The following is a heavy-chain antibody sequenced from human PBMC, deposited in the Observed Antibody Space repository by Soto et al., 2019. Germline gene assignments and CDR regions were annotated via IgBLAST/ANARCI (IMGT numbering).Heavy chain of an antibody. CDR3: AKTTTTSGDSTGRGAVIDN. CDR2: ISNDGKNE. Sequence: QVQLVESGGGVVQPGRSLRLSCEASGFYFTVFGMHWVRQAPGKGLEWVGVISNDGKNEYYADSVRGRFTVSRDNYKNLLFLQMNSLRVEDTAVYFCAKTTTTSGDSTGRGAVIDNWGPGTQVIVSS. CDR1: GFYFTVFG. V-gene: IGHV3-30*18. D-gene: IGHD2-8*02. J-gene: IGHJ4*02.